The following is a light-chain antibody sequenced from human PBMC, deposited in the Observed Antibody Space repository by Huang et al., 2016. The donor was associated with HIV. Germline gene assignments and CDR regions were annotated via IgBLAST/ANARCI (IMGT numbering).Light chain of an antibody. V-gene: IGKV1-NL1*01. CDR3: QQYYSTPT. J-gene: IGKJ1*01. Sequence: DIQMTQSPSSLSASVGDRVTITCRASQGISNSLAWYQQKPGKAPKLLVYAASRLESGVPSRFSGSGSGTDYTLTINSLQPEDFATYYCQQYYSTPTFGQGTKVEIK. CDR2: AAS. CDR1: QGISNS.